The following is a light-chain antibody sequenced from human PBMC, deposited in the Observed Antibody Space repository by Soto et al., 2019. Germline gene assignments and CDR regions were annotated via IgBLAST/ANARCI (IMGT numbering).Light chain of an antibody. J-gene: IGLJ1*01. Sequence: QSVLTQPASVSGSPGQSITLSCTGTSGDVGFYNLVSWYQQHPGKAPQLIIYGATKRPSGVPDRFSGSKSGNTASLTVSGLQAEDEADYYCSSYAGSSNVFGTGTKLTVL. CDR3: SSYAGSSNV. CDR2: GAT. V-gene: IGLV2-14*02. CDR1: SGDVGFYNL.